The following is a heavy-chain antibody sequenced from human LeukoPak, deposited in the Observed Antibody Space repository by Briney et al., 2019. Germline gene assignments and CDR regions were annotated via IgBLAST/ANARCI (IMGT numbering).Heavy chain of an antibody. V-gene: IGHV3-64*01. CDR3: ARVRWFGESYFDY. Sequence: GGSLRLSCAASGFTFSSYAMHWVRQAPGKGLEYVSAISSNGGSSYYANSVKGRFTISRDNSKNTLYLQMGSLRAEDMAVYYCARVRWFGESYFDYWGQGTLVTVSS. CDR1: GFTFSSYA. D-gene: IGHD3-10*01. J-gene: IGHJ4*02. CDR2: ISSNGGSS.